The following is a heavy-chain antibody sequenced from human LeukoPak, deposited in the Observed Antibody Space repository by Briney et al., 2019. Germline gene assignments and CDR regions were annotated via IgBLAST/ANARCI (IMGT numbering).Heavy chain of an antibody. Sequence: ASVKVSCKASGYTFTSYGINWVRQTTGQGLEWMGWMNPNSGNTGYAQKFQGRVTITRNTSISTAYMELSSLRSEDTAVYYCARYRGGSYVDYWGQGTLVTVSS. D-gene: IGHD1-26*01. J-gene: IGHJ4*02. CDR1: GYTFTSYG. V-gene: IGHV1-8*03. CDR2: MNPNSGNT. CDR3: ARYRGGSYVDY.